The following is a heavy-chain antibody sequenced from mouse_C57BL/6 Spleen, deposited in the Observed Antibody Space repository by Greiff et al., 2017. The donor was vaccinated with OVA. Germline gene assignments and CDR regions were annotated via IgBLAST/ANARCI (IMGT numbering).Heavy chain of an antibody. J-gene: IGHJ2*01. CDR2: INPSNGGT. CDR3: ARDLYGSSYAY. CDR1: GYTFTSYW. Sequence: QVQLQQSGTELVKPGASVKLSCKASGYTFTSYWMPWVKQRPGQGLEWIGNINPSNGGTNYNEKFKSKATLTVDKSSSTAYMQLSSLTSDDSAVYYCARDLYGSSYAYWGQGTTLTVSS. V-gene: IGHV1-53*01. D-gene: IGHD1-1*01.